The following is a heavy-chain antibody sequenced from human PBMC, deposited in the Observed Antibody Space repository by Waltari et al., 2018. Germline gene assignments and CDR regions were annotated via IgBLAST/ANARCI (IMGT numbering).Heavy chain of an antibody. J-gene: IGHJ4*02. CDR3: ATRGIVGGPGEFDY. V-gene: IGHV1-69-2*01. Sequence: VQLVQSGAEVKKPGASVKVSCKASGYTFTDYYMHWVQQAPGKGLEWMGRVDPEDGETIYAEKFQGRVTITADTSTDTAYMELSSLRSEDTAVYYCATRGIVGGPGEFDYWGQGTLVTVSS. CDR1: GYTFTDYY. D-gene: IGHD1-26*01. CDR2: VDPEDGET.